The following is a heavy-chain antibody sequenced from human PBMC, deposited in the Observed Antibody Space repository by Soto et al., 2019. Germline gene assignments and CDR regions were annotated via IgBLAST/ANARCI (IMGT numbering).Heavy chain of an antibody. CDR3: ARVNYDSFNWFDP. CDR2: IYSGGST. D-gene: IGHD3-22*01. J-gene: IGHJ5*02. V-gene: IGHV3-53*01. Sequence: EVQLVESGGGLIQPGGSLRLSCAASGFTVSSNYMSWARQAPGKGLEWVSVIYSGGSTYYADSVKGRFTISRDNSKNTLYLQMNSLRAEDTAVYYCARVNYDSFNWFDPWGQGTLVTVSS. CDR1: GFTVSSNY.